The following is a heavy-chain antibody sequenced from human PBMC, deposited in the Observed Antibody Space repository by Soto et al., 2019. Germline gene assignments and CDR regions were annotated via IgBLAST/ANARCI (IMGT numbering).Heavy chain of an antibody. CDR3: ARSLTEGYCTIAGCYTRPLYGMDV. V-gene: IGHV1-2*02. D-gene: IGHD2-2*02. CDR1: GYTFSGYY. CDR2: INPNSGGT. Sequence: ASVKVSCKASGYTFSGYYIHWLRQAPGQGLEWMGWINPNSGGTNYAQKFQGRVTVTRDTPTSTAYMELSRLTSDDTAVYYCARSLTEGYCTIAGCYTRPLYGMDVWGQGTTVTVSS. J-gene: IGHJ6*02.